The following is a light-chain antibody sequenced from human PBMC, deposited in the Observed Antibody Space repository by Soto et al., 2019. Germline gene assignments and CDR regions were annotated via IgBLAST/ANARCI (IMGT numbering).Light chain of an antibody. V-gene: IGKV3-11*01. CDR1: QRVSSY. CDR3: QQRSNCPT. Sequence: IVLTQSSATRSWSPGARAPLSCRASQRVSSYFPRSQQKPDQAPRPLIYDASNRATGLPARFSGSGSGTDFTLTISTLAPEDFAVYYCQQRSNCPTFRQGTQV. J-gene: IGKJ1*01. CDR2: DAS.